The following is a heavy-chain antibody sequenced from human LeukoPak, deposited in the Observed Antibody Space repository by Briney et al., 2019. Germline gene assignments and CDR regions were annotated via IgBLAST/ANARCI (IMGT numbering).Heavy chain of an antibody. CDR2: IYYSGST. CDR3: AGVEMATITPRRHGTD. D-gene: IGHD5-24*01. V-gene: IGHV4-61*05. CDR1: GYSISSGYY. Sequence: PSETLSLTCTVSGYSISSGYYWGWIRQPPGKGLEWIGYIYYSGSTNYNPSLKSRVTISVDTSKNQFSLKLSSVTAADTAVYYCAGVEMATITPRRHGTDWGQGTLVTVSS. J-gene: IGHJ4*02.